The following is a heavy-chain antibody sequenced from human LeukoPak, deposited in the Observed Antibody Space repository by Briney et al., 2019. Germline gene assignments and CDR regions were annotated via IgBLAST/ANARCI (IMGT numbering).Heavy chain of an antibody. CDR3: ARDSDRRSDY. J-gene: IGHJ4*02. V-gene: IGHV3-7*05. CDR2: INEGGSEK. Sequence: GRCLSPSCAPAGFLLSMYWMSWVSQPAREGLEWLATINEGGSEKRYVDSVKARFTTSRDSAKNSLYLQINSLRAEDTAAYYCARDSDRRSDYWGEGTPVTASS. CDR1: GFLLSMYW. D-gene: IGHD3-22*01.